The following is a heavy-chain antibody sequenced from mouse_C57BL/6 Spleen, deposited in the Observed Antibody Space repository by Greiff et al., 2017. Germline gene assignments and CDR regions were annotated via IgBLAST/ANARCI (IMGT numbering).Heavy chain of an antibody. CDR2: IPPNSGST. D-gene: IGHD1-1*01. V-gene: IGHV1-64*01. J-gene: IGHJ2*01. CDR3: ARDYGSSDGY. Sequence: VQLQQPGAELVKPGASVKLSCKASGYTFTSYWMHWVKQRPGQGLEWIGMIPPNSGSTNYNEKFKSKATLTVDKSSSTAYMQLSSLTSEDSAVYYCARDYGSSDGYWGQGTTLTVSS. CDR1: GYTFTSYW.